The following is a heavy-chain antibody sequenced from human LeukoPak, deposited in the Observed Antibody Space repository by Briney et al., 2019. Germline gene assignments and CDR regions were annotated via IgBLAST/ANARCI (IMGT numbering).Heavy chain of an antibody. V-gene: IGHV3-7*02. D-gene: IGHD3-10*01. Sequence: GGSLRLSCTASGFTFSSYWMSWVRQAPGKGLEWVANIKQDGGEKYYVDSVKGRFTISRDNAKNSLYLQMNSLRAEDTAVYYCARGDLALSGTREYYYYYGMDVWGQGTTVTVSS. CDR3: ARGDLALSGTREYYYYYGMDV. CDR1: GFTFSSYW. CDR2: IKQDGGEK. J-gene: IGHJ6*02.